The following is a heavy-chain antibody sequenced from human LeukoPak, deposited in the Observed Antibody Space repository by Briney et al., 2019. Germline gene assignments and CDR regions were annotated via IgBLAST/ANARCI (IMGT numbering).Heavy chain of an antibody. J-gene: IGHJ4*02. CDR3: AHATYSSSWYGSQEYFRD. V-gene: IGHV2-5*01. D-gene: IGHD6-13*01. CDR1: GFSLSTSGVG. Sequence: ASGPTLVKPTQTLTLTCTFSGFSLSTSGVGVGWIRQPPGKALEWLALIYWNDDKRYSPSLKSRLTITKDTSKNQVVLTMTNVDPVDTATYYCAHATYSSSWYGSQEYFRDWGQGTLVTVSS. CDR2: IYWNDDK.